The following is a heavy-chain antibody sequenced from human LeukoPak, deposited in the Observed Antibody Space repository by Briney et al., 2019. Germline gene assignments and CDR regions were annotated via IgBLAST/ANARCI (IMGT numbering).Heavy chain of an antibody. D-gene: IGHD6-6*01. V-gene: IGHV3-74*01. CDR2: ICPDGTVT. CDR1: GFTFSTYC. J-gene: IGHJ4*02. Sequence: GGSLRLSCAASGFTFSTYCMHWVRQAPGKGPMWVSRICPDGTVTNYADSVKARFIISRDNARNTVYLQMNNLRVDDTAMYYCVGTIASRGSEYWGQGALVTVSS. CDR3: VGTIASRGSEY.